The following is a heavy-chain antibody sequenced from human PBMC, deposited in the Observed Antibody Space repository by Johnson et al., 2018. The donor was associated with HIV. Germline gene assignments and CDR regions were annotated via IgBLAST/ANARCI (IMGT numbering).Heavy chain of an antibody. V-gene: IGHV3-30*04. D-gene: IGHD4-23*01. CDR1: GFTFSSYA. Sequence: VQLVESGGGVVQPGRSLRLSCAASGFTFSSYAMHWVRQAPGKGLEWVAVISSDGSNKYYADSVKGRFTISRDNSKNTLYLQMNSLRAEDTSVYYCARVTLVLDIWGQGTMVTVSS. CDR2: ISSDGSNK. CDR3: ARVTLVLDI. J-gene: IGHJ3*02.